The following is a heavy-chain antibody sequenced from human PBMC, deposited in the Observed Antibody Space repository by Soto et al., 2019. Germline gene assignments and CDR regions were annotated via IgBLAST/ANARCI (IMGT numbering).Heavy chain of an antibody. D-gene: IGHD4-17*01. V-gene: IGHV1-3*04. J-gene: IGHJ4*02. CDR3: ARDTDLTLVTTLDY. CDR1: GYTFKSYQ. CDR2: INISNGNT. Sequence: DSVKVSCKASGYTFKSYQIYWVRQAPGQRLECMGWINISNGNTEYSQNFQGRVTMTRDTSASTAYMELSSLRSEDTAVYYCARDTDLTLVTTLDYWGQGTPVTVSS.